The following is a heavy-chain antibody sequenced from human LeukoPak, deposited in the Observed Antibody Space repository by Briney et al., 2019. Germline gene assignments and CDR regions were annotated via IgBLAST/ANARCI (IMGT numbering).Heavy chain of an antibody. CDR3: ARGIELYYDSSGYYPLYFDY. D-gene: IGHD3-22*01. CDR1: GYTFTSYG. V-gene: IGHV1-18*01. CDR2: ISAYNGNT. J-gene: IGHJ4*02. Sequence: ASVKVSCKASGYTFTSYGISWVRQAPGQGLEWMGWISAYNGNTNYAQKLQGRVTMTTDTSTSTAYMELRSLRSDDTAVYYCARGIELYYDSSGYYPLYFDYWGQGTLVTVSS.